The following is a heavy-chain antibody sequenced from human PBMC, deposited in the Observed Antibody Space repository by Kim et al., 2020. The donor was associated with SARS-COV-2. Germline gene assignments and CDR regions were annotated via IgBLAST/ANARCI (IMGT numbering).Heavy chain of an antibody. Sequence: GESLKISCKGSGYSFTSYWISWVRQMPGKGLEWMGRIDPSDSYTNYSPSFQGHVTISADKSISTAYLQWSSLKASDTAMYYCATNSKHQLLRPYYYYGMDVWGHRTTVT. V-gene: IGHV5-10-1*01. CDR3: ATNSKHQLLRPYYYYGMDV. CDR1: GYSFTSYW. D-gene: IGHD2-2*01. CDR2: IDPSDSYT. J-gene: IGHJ6*02.